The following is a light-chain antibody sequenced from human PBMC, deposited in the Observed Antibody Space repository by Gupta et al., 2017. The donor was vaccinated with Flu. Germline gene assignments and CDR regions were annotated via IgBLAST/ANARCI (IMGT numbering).Light chain of an antibody. CDR2: RAS. Sequence: DIQMTQSPSTLSASLGERVTLTCRASQNIEDWLAWYQREPEKPPKLLIYRASTLHRGVPLTISGSGFGTEFALTINSLQPGDFATYFCLQYHLYPWTFGQGTTVEV. CDR1: QNIEDW. J-gene: IGKJ1*01. V-gene: IGKV1-5*03. CDR3: LQYHLYPWT.